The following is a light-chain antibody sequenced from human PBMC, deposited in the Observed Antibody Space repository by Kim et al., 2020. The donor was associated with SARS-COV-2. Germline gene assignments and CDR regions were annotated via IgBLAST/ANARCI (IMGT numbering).Light chain of an antibody. J-gene: IGLJ3*02. CDR2: KNN. CDR3: AAWDDSLSAWV. V-gene: IGLV1-47*01. CDR1: SSNIGSNY. Sequence: QSVLTQSPSASETPGHRVTISCSGNSSNIGSNYVYWYQQLPGRAPKLLIYKNNQRPSGVPDRFSASKSGTSASLAISGLRSEDEADYSYAAWDDSLSAWVFGGGTKVTVL.